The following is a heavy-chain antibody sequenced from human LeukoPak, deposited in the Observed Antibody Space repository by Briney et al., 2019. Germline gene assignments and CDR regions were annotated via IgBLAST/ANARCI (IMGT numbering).Heavy chain of an antibody. D-gene: IGHD1-26*01. CDR1: GFTFSGYY. Sequence: GGSLRLSCAASGFTFSGYYMSRIRQAPGKGLEWVSYISSSGSTIYYADSVKGRFTISRDNAKNSLYLQMNSLRAEDTAVYYCASREWELVDYWGQGTLVTVSS. CDR3: ASREWELVDY. V-gene: IGHV3-11*01. J-gene: IGHJ4*02. CDR2: ISSSGSTI.